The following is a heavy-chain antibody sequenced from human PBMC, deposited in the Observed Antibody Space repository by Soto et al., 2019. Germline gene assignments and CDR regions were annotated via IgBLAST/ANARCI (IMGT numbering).Heavy chain of an antibody. CDR2: FYYSGST. V-gene: IGHV4-59*08. J-gene: IGHJ3*02. D-gene: IGHD3-9*01. CDR1: GGSISSYY. Sequence: SETLSLTCTVSGGSISSYYWSWIRQPPGKGPEWIGNFYYSGSTYYNPSLKSRVTISVDTTKNQFFLKLNSVTAADTAVYYCARALILTGYYIHDAFDIWGQGTMVTVSS. CDR3: ARALILTGYYIHDAFDI.